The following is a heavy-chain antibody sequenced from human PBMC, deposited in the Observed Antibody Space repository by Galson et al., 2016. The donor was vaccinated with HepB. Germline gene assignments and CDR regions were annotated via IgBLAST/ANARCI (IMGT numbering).Heavy chain of an antibody. Sequence: SLRLSCAASGFTFSTYAMSWVRQAPGKGLEWVSFITGNGGSTDYADSVKGRFTISRDNSKNTMYLRMSSLRAEDTAVYYCAKFGRYCSGGSCNFWGRGTLVTVSS. D-gene: IGHD2-15*01. J-gene: IGHJ4*02. CDR3: AKFGRYCSGGSCNF. CDR1: GFTFSTYA. CDR2: ITGNGGST. V-gene: IGHV3-23*01.